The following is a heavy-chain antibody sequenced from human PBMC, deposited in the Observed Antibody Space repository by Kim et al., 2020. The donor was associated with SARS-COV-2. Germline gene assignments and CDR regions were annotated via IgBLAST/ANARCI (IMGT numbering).Heavy chain of an antibody. CDR3: ARQGRTTGSYSY. D-gene: IGHD1-26*01. V-gene: IGHV1-2*02. J-gene: IGHJ4*02. Sequence: NYPQKFQGRVTMTSDTSTSTVYMELGTLTSDDTALYYCARQGRTTGSYSYWGQGTLVTVSS.